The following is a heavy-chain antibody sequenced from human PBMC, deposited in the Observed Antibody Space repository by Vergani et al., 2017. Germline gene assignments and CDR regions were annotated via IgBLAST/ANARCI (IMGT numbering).Heavy chain of an antibody. CDR3: ARGVGYGDYFCYFDY. D-gene: IGHD4-17*01. V-gene: IGHV4-39*07. Sequence: QLQLQESGPGLVKPSETLSLTCTVSGGSISSSSYYWGWIRQPPGKGLEWIGSIYYSGSTYYNPSLKSRVTITVDTSKNQFSLKLRSVAAADTAVYYCARGVGYGDYFCYFDYWGQGTLVTVSS. CDR1: GGSISSSSYY. J-gene: IGHJ4*02. CDR2: IYYSGST.